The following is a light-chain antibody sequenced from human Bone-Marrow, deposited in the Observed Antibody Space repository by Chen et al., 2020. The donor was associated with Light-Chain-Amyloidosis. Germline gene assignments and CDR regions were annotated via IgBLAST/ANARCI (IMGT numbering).Light chain of an antibody. V-gene: IGLV3-25*03. CDR2: RDT. CDR1: DLPTKY. CDR3: QSADSSGTYEVI. Sequence: ELTQTPPGSVSPRQRASITCAVDDLPTKYAYWYQQKPGQAPVLVVHRDTERPSGISERFSGSSSGTTATLTISGVQAEDEADYHCQSADSSGTYEVIFGGGTKLTVL. J-gene: IGLJ2*01.